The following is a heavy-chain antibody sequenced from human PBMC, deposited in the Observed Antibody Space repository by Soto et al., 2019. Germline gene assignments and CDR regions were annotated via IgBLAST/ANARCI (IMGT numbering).Heavy chain of an antibody. CDR2: IYYSGST. V-gene: IGHV4-59*01. D-gene: IGHD6-13*01. J-gene: IGHJ5*02. CDR1: GGSISSYY. CDR3: ARQVAAAGTGWFDP. Sequence: SETLSLTCTVSGGSISSYYWSWTRQPPGKGLEWIGYIYYSGSTNYNPSLKSRVTISVDTSKNQFSLKLSSVTAADTAVYYCARQVAAAGTGWFDPWGQGTLVTVSS.